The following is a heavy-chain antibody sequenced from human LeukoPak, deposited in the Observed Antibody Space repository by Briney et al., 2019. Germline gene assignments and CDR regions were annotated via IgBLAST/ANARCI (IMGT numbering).Heavy chain of an antibody. CDR3: AREPASRGYPFDP. CDR1: GFSFSSFW. Sequence: PGGSLRLSCAASGFSFSSFWMHWVRQVPRKGLVWVSRINRDGGSTSYADSVKGRFIISRDNAKNTLYLQMNSLRVEDTAVYYCAREPASRGYPFDPWGQGTLVTVSS. CDR2: INRDGGST. J-gene: IGHJ5*02. D-gene: IGHD3-22*01. V-gene: IGHV3-74*01.